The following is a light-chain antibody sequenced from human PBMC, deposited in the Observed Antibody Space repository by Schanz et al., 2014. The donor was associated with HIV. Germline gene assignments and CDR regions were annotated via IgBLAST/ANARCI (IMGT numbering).Light chain of an antibody. J-gene: IGKJ2*01. Sequence: DIQMTQSPPSLSAYVGDRVTVTCRSSRTISDYLNWYQQKPGRAPKLLIYAASTLESGVPSRFSGSGSGTDFTLTINSLQPEDSATYYCQQYDTYPYTFGQGTTLDLK. CDR3: QQYDTYPYT. CDR2: AAS. CDR1: RTISDY. V-gene: IGKV1-39*01.